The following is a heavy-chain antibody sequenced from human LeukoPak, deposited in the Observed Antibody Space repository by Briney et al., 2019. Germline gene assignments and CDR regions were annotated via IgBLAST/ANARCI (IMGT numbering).Heavy chain of an antibody. Sequence: SETLSLTCAVSGASVSDYYWTWIRQTPGKGLEWIGYINFNGTTNCNPSLKSRVTMSADTSKNHFSLQLRSVTAADTAVYYCARSECTRTSCYLRRGNAFDIWGQGTLVVVST. J-gene: IGHJ3*02. CDR1: GASVSDYY. V-gene: IGHV4-4*09. CDR3: ARSECTRTSCYLRRGNAFDI. CDR2: INFNGTT. D-gene: IGHD2-2*01.